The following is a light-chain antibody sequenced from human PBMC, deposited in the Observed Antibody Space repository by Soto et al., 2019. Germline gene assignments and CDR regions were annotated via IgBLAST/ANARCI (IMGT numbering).Light chain of an antibody. V-gene: IGLV2-14*01. CDR3: SSYTTSNTRQIV. CDR2: DVS. J-gene: IGLJ1*01. Sequence: QSVLTQPASVSGSPGQSITTSCTGTSSDVGGYNYVSWYQQHPGKAPKFMIYDVSNRPSGVSNRFSGSKSGNTASLTISGLQAEDEADYYCSSYTTSNTRQIVFGTGTKVTV. CDR1: SSDVGGYNY.